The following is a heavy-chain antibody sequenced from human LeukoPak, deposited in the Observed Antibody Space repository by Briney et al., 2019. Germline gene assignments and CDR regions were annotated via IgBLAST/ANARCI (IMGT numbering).Heavy chain of an antibody. J-gene: IGHJ6*03. CDR2: IRYDGSNK. V-gene: IGHV3-30*02. CDR1: GFTFSSYG. D-gene: IGHD6-13*01. CDR3: AKQGAAAGPIHYYYYMDV. Sequence: GGSLRLSCAASGFTFSSYGMHWVRQAPGKGLEWVAFIRYDGSNKYYADSVKGRFTISRDNSKNTLYLQMNSLRAEDTAVYYCAKQGAAAGPIHYYYYMDVWGKGTTVTVSS.